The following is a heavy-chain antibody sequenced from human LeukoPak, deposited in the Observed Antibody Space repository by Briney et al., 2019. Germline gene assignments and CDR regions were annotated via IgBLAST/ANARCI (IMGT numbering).Heavy chain of an antibody. V-gene: IGHV3-7*01. CDR1: GFTFSSYW. D-gene: IGHD1-26*01. CDR3: ARDHVEWELLRSYYYYGMDV. Sequence: PGGSLRLSCAASGFTFSSYWMSWVRQAPGKGLEWVANIKQDGSEKYYVDSVKGRFTISRDNAKNSLYLQMNSLRAEDTAVYYCARDHVEWELLRSYYYYGMDVWGQGTTVTVSS. CDR2: IKQDGSEK. J-gene: IGHJ6*02.